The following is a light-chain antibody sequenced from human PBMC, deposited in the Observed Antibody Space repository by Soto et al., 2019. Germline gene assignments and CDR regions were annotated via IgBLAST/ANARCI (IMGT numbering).Light chain of an antibody. CDR1: SSDVGGYTY. J-gene: IGLJ1*01. Sequence: QSALTQPASVSGSPRQSITISCTGASSDVGGYTYVSWYQQHPGKAPKLMIYEVNNRPSGVSNRFSGSKSGNTASLTISGLQAEDEADYYCSSYAGSNTYVFGSGTKVTVL. V-gene: IGLV2-14*01. CDR2: EVN. CDR3: SSYAGSNTYV.